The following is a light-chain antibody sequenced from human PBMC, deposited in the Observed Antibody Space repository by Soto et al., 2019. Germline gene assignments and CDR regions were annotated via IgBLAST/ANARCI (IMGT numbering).Light chain of an antibody. CDR3: QQYNNWPPAYT. J-gene: IGKJ2*01. CDR1: QSISNK. CDR2: DSN. Sequence: EIVLTQSPATLSVSPGERATLSCRASQSISNKLAWYQQKPGQAPRLLIYDSNTRATGIPARFSGSGSGTDFTLTVSSLQSEDFAVYYCQQYNNWPPAYTFGQGTKL. V-gene: IGKV3D-15*01.